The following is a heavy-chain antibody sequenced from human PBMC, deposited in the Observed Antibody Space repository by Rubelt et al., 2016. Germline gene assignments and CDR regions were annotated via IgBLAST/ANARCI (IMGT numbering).Heavy chain of an antibody. CDR1: GGSFSGYY. J-gene: IGHJ5*02. Sequence: QVQLQQWGAGLLKPSETLSLTCAVYGGSFSGYYWRWIRQPPGKGLEWIGYIYYSGSTYYNPSLKSRVTISVDTAKNQCSLKLSSGNAADTAVYYGARADYYDSSGYHNWFDPWGQGTLVTVSS. V-gene: IGHV4-34*01. D-gene: IGHD3-22*01. CDR2: IYYSGST. CDR3: ARADYYDSSGYHNWFDP.